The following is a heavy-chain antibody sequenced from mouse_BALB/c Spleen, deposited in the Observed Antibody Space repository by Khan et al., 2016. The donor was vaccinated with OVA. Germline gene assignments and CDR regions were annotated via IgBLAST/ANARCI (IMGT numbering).Heavy chain of an antibody. J-gene: IGHJ4*01. Sequence: VQLKQSGPGLAAPSQSLSITCTISGFSLTNYGVRWIRQPPGKGLEWLVVIWSDGSTTYNSALQSRLTITKDNSQSQVFLKMNGLQTDDTAIYFCARQPYYHYNIMDYWGQGTSVTVSS. CDR1: GFSLTNYG. CDR2: IWSDGST. V-gene: IGHV2-6-1*01. CDR3: ARQPYYHYNIMDY. D-gene: IGHD2-10*01.